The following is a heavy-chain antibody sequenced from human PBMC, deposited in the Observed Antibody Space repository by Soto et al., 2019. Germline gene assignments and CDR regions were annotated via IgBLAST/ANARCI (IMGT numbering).Heavy chain of an antibody. V-gene: IGHV3-21*01. J-gene: IGHJ6*02. CDR2: ISSSSSYI. Sequence: GGSLRLACAASGFTFSSYSMNWVREAPGKGLEWDSSISSSSSYIYYADSVKGRFTISRDNAKTSLYLQMNSLRAEDTAVYYSAGSQPKYTSSWYVGYYHRMDLCGHGTTATVSS. CDR3: AGSQPKYTSSWYVGYYHRMDL. D-gene: IGHD6-13*01. CDR1: GFTFSSYS.